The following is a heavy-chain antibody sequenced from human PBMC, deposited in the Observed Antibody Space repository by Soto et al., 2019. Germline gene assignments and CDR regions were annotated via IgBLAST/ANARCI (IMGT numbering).Heavy chain of an antibody. V-gene: IGHV1-8*01. CDR2: MNPNSGNT. CDR3: ARGPSVLWFGESRAGDAFDI. J-gene: IGHJ3*02. Sequence: GASVKVSCKASGYTFTSYDINWVRQDTRQGLEWMGWMNPNSGNTGYAQKFQGRVTMTRNTSISTAYMELSSLRSEDTAVYYCARGPSVLWFGESRAGDAFDIWGQGTMVTVSS. D-gene: IGHD3-10*01. CDR1: GYTFTSYD.